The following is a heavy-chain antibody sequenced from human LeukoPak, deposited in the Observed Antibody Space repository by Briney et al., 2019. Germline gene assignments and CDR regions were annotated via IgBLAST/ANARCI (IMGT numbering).Heavy chain of an antibody. D-gene: IGHD2-15*01. V-gene: IGHV3-23*01. Sequence: PGGSLRLSCAASGFTFSSYAMSWVRQAPGKGLEWVSAISGSGGSTYYADSVKGRFTISRDNSKNTLYLQMNSLRAEDTAVYYCAKKMGYCSGGSCYSDYWGQGTLVTVSS. CDR2: ISGSGGST. CDR3: AKKMGYCSGGSCYSDY. CDR1: GFTFSSYA. J-gene: IGHJ4*02.